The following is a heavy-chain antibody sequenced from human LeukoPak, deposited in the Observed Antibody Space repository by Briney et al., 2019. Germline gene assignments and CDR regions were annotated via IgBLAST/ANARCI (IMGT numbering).Heavy chain of an antibody. CDR2: ISRTSDYI. CDR3: AELGITMIGGV. J-gene: IGHJ6*04. D-gene: IGHD3-10*02. V-gene: IGHV3-21*01. Sequence: GGSLRLSCAVSGFTFSSYNMNWVRQAPGKGLEWVSSISRTSDYIHYADSVKGRFTISRDNAKNSLYLQMNSLRAEDTAVYYCAELGITMIGGVWGKGTTVTISS. CDR1: GFTFSSYN.